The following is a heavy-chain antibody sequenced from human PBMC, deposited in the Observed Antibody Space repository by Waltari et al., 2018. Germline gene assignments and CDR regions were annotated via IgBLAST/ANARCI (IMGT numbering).Heavy chain of an antibody. CDR3: ARDGGPSGGFDY. Sequence: QVQLVQSGAEVKKPGSSVKVSCKAYGGTFSSYAISWVRQAPGQGLEWMGGIIPILGTANYAQKFQGSVTITKDESTSTAYMELSSLRSEDTAVYYCARDGGPSGGFDYWGQGTLVTVSS. V-gene: IGHV1-69*05. CDR1: GGTFSSYA. D-gene: IGHD3-16*01. CDR2: IIPILGTA. J-gene: IGHJ4*02.